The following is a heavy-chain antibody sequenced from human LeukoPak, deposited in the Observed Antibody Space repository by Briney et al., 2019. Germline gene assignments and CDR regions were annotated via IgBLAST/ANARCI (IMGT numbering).Heavy chain of an antibody. V-gene: IGHV4-39*01. CDR3: ARHPPYSSSWFPFDP. CDR1: GGPISSSSYY. CDR2: IYYSGIT. J-gene: IGHJ5*02. Sequence: PSETLSLTCTVSGGPISSSSYYWGWIRQPPGKGLEWIGNIYYSGITYYNSSLKSRVTVSVDTSKNQFSLKLSSVTAADTAVYFCARHPPYSSSWFPFDPWGQGTLVTVSS. D-gene: IGHD6-13*01.